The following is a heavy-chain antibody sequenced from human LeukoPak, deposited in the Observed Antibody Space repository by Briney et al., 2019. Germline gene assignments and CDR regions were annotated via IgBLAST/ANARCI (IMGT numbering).Heavy chain of an antibody. V-gene: IGHV1-8*01. D-gene: IGHD1-26*01. Sequence: AASVKVSCKASGYTFTSYDINWVRQATGQGLEWMGWMNPKSGHIGYAQKFQGRVTMTRNTSISTAYMELSSLRSEDTAVYYCARAPEWELLVTYYYYYGMDVWGQGTTVTVSS. J-gene: IGHJ6*02. CDR3: ARAPEWELLVTYYYYYGMDV. CDR2: MNPKSGHI. CDR1: GYTFTSYD.